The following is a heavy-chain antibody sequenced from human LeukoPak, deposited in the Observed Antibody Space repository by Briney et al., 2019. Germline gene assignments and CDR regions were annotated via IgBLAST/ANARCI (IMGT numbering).Heavy chain of an antibody. J-gene: IGHJ5*02. V-gene: IGHV4-39*01. D-gene: IGHD3-9*01. CDR1: GGSISSSSYC. Sequence: SETLSLTCTVSGGSISSSSYCWGWIRQPPGKGLEWIGSIYYSGSTYYNPSLKSRVTISVDTSKNQFSLKLSSVTAADTAVYYCARPAYDILTGYPNWFDPWGQGTLVTVSS. CDR3: ARPAYDILTGYPNWFDP. CDR2: IYYSGST.